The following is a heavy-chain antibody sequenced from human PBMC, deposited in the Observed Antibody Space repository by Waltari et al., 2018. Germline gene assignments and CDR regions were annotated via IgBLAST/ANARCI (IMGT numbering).Heavy chain of an antibody. V-gene: IGHV3-9*01. CDR3: AKDITYYYDSSGYSH. J-gene: IGHJ4*02. CDR1: GFTFDDYA. D-gene: IGHD3-22*01. CDR2: ISWNSGSI. Sequence: EVQLVESGGGLVQPGRSLRLSCAASGFTFDDYAMHWVRQAPGKGLEWVSGISWNSGSIGYADSVKGRVTISRDNTKNSLYLQMNSLRAEDTALYYCAKDITYYYDSSGYSHWGQGTLVTVSS.